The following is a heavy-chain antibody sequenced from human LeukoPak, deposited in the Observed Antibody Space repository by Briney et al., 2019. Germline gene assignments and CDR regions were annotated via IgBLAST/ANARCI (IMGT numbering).Heavy chain of an antibody. CDR1: GYTFTSYG. V-gene: IGHV1-18*01. Sequence: GASVKVSCKASGYTFTSYGISWVRQAPGQGREGMGWISAYNGNTNYAQKLQGRVTMTTDTSTSTAYMELRSLRSDDTAVYYCASRDCSGGSCYHDAFDIWGQGTMVTVSS. CDR3: ASRDCSGGSCYHDAFDI. D-gene: IGHD2-15*01. CDR2: ISAYNGNT. J-gene: IGHJ3*02.